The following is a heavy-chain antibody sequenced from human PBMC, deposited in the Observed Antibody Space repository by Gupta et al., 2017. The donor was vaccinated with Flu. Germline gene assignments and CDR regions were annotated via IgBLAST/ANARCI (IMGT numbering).Heavy chain of an antibody. CDR2: ISYDGSNE. V-gene: IGHV3-30-3*01. J-gene: IGHJ4*02. D-gene: IGHD3-10*01. Sequence: APGKGLEWMAAISYDGSNEYYADSVKGRFTISRDNSKNRLYLLMNSLRAEDTAVYYCARAPSAGTPPYYSLDYWGQGTLVTVSS. CDR3: ARAPSAGTPPYYSLDY.